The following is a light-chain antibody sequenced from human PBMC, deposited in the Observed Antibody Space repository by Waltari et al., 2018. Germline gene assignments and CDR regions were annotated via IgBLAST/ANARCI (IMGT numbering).Light chain of an antibody. Sequence: DIVMTQSPNSRAVSLGERATISCKSSQSILSSSTNRNFLSWYQQKPGQPPKLLIYWACSRESGVPDRFSGIGSGKDFTLTISSLQAEDVAVYYGQQYYSDKTFGQGTKVEIK. V-gene: IGKV4-1*01. J-gene: IGKJ1*01. CDR3: QQYYSDKT. CDR2: WAC. CDR1: QSILSSSTNRNF.